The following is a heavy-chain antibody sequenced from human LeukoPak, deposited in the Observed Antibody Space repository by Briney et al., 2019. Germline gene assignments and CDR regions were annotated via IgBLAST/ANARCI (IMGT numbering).Heavy chain of an antibody. D-gene: IGHD6-19*01. CDR1: GFTFSSYA. Sequence: GGSLRLSCAASGFTFSSYAMSWVRQAPGKGLEWVSAISGSGGSTYYADSVKGRFTISRDNSKNTLYLQMNSLRAEDTAVYYCAKEKQWLVPELKFFYGMDVWGQGTTVTVSS. J-gene: IGHJ6*02. V-gene: IGHV3-23*01. CDR3: AKEKQWLVPELKFFYGMDV. CDR2: ISGSGGST.